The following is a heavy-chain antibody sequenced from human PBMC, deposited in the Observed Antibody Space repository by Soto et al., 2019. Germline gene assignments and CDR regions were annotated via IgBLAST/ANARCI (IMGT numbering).Heavy chain of an antibody. CDR2: IYYSGST. Sequence: PSETLSLTCTVSGGSISSYYWSWIRQPPGKGLEWIGYIYYSGSTNYNPSLKSRVTILVDTSKNQFSLKLSSVTAADTAVYYCARRYAGNFDYWGQGTLVTVSS. J-gene: IGHJ4*02. CDR3: ARRYAGNFDY. D-gene: IGHD2-8*01. CDR1: GGSISSYY. V-gene: IGHV4-59*01.